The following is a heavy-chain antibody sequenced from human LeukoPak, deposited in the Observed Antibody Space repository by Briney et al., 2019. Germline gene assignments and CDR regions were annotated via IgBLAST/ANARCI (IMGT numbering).Heavy chain of an antibody. Sequence: SGPALVTPAQTLTLTCTFSGFSLSTSGLCVSWIRQPPGKALEWLARIDWDDEELYSPSLKPRLSISKDTSKNQVVLTMTNMDPVDTATYFCARANRKIVSGSGRNYYYMDVWGKGTTVTVSS. D-gene: IGHD3-10*01. CDR3: ARANRKIVSGSGRNYYYMDV. V-gene: IGHV2-70*17. CDR1: GFSLSTSGLC. J-gene: IGHJ6*03. CDR2: IDWDDEE.